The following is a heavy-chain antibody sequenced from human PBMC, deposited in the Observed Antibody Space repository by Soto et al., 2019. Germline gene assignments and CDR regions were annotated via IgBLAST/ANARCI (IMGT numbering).Heavy chain of an antibody. CDR2: LFHSGST. V-gene: IGHV4-4*02. CDR3: ARDGGEWLPSGEGWFDP. Sequence: VQLHESGPGLVKASGTLSLTCAVSGDSISNFHWWTWLRQPPGRGLEWIGELFHSGSTTYNPSLKSRYTISADKYPNNFSLNLNSVTAADTAVYYCARDGGEWLPSGEGWFDPSGPGILVLISS. D-gene: IGHD3-10*01. CDR1: GDSISNFHW. J-gene: IGHJ5*02.